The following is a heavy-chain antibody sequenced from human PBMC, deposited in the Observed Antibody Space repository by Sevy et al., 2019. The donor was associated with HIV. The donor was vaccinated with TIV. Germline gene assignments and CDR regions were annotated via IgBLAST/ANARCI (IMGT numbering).Heavy chain of an antibody. Sequence: ASVKVTCKASGYTFTGYYIHWVRQAPGQGLEWMGCINPNSGGTNYAQKFQGWVTMTRDTSISTAYMELSRLRSDDTAVYYCARETGISTGKRQYYFDYWGQGTLVTVSS. J-gene: IGHJ4*02. CDR1: GYTFTGYY. CDR3: ARETGISTGKRQYYFDY. D-gene: IGHD2-8*02. V-gene: IGHV1-2*04. CDR2: INPNSGGT.